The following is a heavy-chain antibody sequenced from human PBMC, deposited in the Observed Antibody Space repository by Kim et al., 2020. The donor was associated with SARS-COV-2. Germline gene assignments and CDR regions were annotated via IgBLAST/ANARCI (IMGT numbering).Heavy chain of an antibody. CDR2: IYHDGRA. Sequence: SETLSLTCTVSGDSIDSASYYWGWISHSPGKGLEWIGTIYHDGRAFYNPTLKSRVTLSVDTSTDQFSLRLSSVTAPDTAMYSCARGRAVMYFDYWGQGILVTVSS. CDR3: ARGRAVMYFDY. V-gene: IGHV4-39*01. CDR1: GDSIDSASYY. D-gene: IGHD2-21*01. J-gene: IGHJ4*02.